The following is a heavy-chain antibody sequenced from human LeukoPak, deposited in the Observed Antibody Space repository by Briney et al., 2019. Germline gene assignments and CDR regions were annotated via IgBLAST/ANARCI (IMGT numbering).Heavy chain of an antibody. Sequence: GGSLRLSCAASGFAFSTYWMSWVRQAPGKGLEWVANIKPDGSETYYVDSVEGRFTISRDNAKSSLYLQMNSLRDGDMALYYCVGDPGDYWGQGTLVTVSS. CDR2: IKPDGSET. V-gene: IGHV3-7*01. CDR3: VGDPGDY. CDR1: GFAFSTYW. J-gene: IGHJ4*02.